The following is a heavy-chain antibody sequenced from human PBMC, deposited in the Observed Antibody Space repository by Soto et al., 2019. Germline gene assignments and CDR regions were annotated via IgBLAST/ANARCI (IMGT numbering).Heavy chain of an antibody. CDR2: IYYSGST. Sequence: QLQLQESGPGLVKPSETLSLTCTVSGGSISSSSYYWGWIRQPPGKGLEWIGSIYYSGSTYYNPSLKSRVTVTVHTSKNQFSLKLSSVTAADTAVYYCARQPPQLLYGMDVWGQGTTVTVSS. D-gene: IGHD2-2*01. CDR3: ARQPPQLLYGMDV. J-gene: IGHJ6*02. CDR1: GGSISSSSYY. V-gene: IGHV4-39*01.